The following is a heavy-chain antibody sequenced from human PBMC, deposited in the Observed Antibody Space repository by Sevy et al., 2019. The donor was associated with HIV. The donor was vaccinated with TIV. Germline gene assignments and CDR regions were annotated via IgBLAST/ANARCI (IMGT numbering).Heavy chain of an antibody. CDR2: ISKNGDDK. D-gene: IGHD2-2*01. V-gene: IGHV3-30*18. CDR3: AKAHILTSCTLDS. CDR1: GFTFDDYG. J-gene: IGHJ4*02. Sequence: GGSLRLSCAASGFTFDDYGIYWVRQAPGRGLEWVSFISKNGDDKFYAGSVKGRFTISRDSSNNTVFLQMQSLRAEDTATYFCAKAHILTSCTLDSWGQGSLVTVSA.